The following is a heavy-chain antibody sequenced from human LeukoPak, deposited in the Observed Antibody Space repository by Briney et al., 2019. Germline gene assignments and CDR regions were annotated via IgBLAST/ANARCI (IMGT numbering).Heavy chain of an antibody. CDR1: GFTFSSYW. CDR2: ISYDERNK. CDR3: ARAPLWGSVGASYFDY. J-gene: IGHJ4*02. D-gene: IGHD1-26*01. Sequence: GGSLRLSCAASGFTFSSYWMSWVRQAPGKGLEWVAVISYDERNKIYADSVKGRFTISRDNSKNTLYLQMNSLRAEDTAVYYCARAPLWGSVGASYFDYWGQGTLVTVSS. V-gene: IGHV3-30*03.